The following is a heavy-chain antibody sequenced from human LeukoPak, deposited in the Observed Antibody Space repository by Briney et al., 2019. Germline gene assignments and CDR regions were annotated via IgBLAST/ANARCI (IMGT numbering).Heavy chain of an antibody. J-gene: IGHJ5*02. V-gene: IGHV1-46*01. Sequence: ASVKVSCKSSGYTFTSHYMHWVRQAPGQGLELMGVINPSGGSTSYAQKFQGRVTMTRDMSTRPDYMELSSLRSEDTAVYYCARDQSGEWELVSGWWFDPWGQGTLVTVSS. D-gene: IGHD1-26*01. CDR2: INPSGGST. CDR1: GYTFTSHY. CDR3: ARDQSGEWELVSGWWFDP.